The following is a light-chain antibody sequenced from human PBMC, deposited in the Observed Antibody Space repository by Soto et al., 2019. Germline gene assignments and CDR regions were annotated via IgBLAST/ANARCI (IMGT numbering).Light chain of an antibody. CDR3: QQLFDSPIT. V-gene: IGKV3-11*01. Sequence: EIVLTQSTGTLSLSPGERATLSCRASQSIRRNYLVWYQQKPGQAPRLLIYDASNRATGIPARFSGSGSGTDFTLTISSLEPEDFAVYYCQQLFDSPITFGQGTRLEIK. CDR2: DAS. J-gene: IGKJ5*01. CDR1: QSIRRNY.